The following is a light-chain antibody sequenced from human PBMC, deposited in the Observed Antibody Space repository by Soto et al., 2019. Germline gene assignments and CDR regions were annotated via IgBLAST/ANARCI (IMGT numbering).Light chain of an antibody. CDR1: QSFSSSY. Sequence: EIVMTQSPATLSVSPGGRATLSCRASQSFSSSYLAWYQQKPGQAPRLLMYGASSRATGIPDRFSGSGSGTDFTLTISRLEPEDFAVYYCQQRSNWPPTFGQGTKVDI. CDR3: QQRSNWPPT. J-gene: IGKJ1*01. V-gene: IGKV3D-20*02. CDR2: GAS.